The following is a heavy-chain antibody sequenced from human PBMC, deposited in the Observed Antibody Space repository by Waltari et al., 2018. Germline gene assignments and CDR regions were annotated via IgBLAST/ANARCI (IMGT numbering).Heavy chain of an antibody. CDR3: TKGAWGSVCDY. V-gene: IGHV3-23*01. Sequence: EVQLLESGGGLVQPGGSLRLSCAASGFTFINHGMSWVRQAPGKGLECVSGIGDGGDTHYADSVKGRFTISRDNSKNMLYLQMDSLSAEDTAVYYCTKGAWGSVCDYWGQGTLVTVSS. CDR1: GFTFINHG. D-gene: IGHD2-15*01. CDR2: IGDGGDT. J-gene: IGHJ4*02.